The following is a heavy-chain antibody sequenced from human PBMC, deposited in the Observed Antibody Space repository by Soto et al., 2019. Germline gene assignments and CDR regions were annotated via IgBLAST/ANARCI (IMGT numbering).Heavy chain of an antibody. D-gene: IGHD2-8*01. V-gene: IGHV3-11*06. CDR1: GFLFTDYY. Sequence: GGSLRLSCTASGFLFTDYYMSWIRQPPGKGLEWLAYIDGSSDYTNSADSVKGRFTISRENAKNSVFLQMNNLRADDTAVYYCSRDLRFSSTNYFDFWGRGTLVTVSS. CDR3: SRDLRFSSTNYFDF. CDR2: IDGSSDYT. J-gene: IGHJ4*02.